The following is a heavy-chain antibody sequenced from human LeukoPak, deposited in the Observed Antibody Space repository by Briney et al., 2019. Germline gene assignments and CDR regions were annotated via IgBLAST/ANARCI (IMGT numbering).Heavy chain of an antibody. CDR2: INPNSGGT. J-gene: IGHJ6*02. CDR3: ASGAYCSNTSCYTYYYGMDV. D-gene: IGHD2-2*02. CDR1: GYTFTGYC. V-gene: IGHV1-2*02. Sequence: ASVKVSCKASGYTFTGYCMHWVRQAPGQGLEWMGWINPNSGGTNYAQKFQGRVTMTRDTSISTAYMELSRLRSDDTAVYYCASGAYCSNTSCYTYYYGMDVWGQGTTVTVSS.